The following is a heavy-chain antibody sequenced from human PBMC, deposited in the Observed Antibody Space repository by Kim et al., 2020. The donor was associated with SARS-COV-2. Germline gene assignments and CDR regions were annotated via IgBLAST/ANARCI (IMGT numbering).Heavy chain of an antibody. CDR3: VKEYSYGTPFFDY. V-gene: IGHV3-64D*09. D-gene: IGHD5-18*01. Sequence: YADSVKGRFTISRDNSKNTLYLQMSSLRAEDTAVYYCVKEYSYGTPFFDYWGQGTLVTVSS. J-gene: IGHJ4*02.